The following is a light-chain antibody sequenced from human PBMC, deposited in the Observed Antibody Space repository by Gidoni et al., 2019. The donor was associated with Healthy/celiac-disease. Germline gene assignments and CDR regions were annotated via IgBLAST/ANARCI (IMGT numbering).Light chain of an antibody. V-gene: IGKV1-5*03. CDR1: QRISSW. Sequence: DIQMTQSPSTLSASVGDRVTLTCRASQRISSWLAWYQQKPGKAPKLLIHKASSLESGVPSRFSGSGSGTEFTLTISSRQPDDFATYYCQQFNSHPFTFGPGTKVDIK. CDR2: KAS. CDR3: QQFNSHPFT. J-gene: IGKJ3*01.